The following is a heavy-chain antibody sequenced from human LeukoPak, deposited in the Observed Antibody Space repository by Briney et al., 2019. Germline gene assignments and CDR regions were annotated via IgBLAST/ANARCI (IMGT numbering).Heavy chain of an antibody. CDR3: ARSRYQLLYSEGYYYYYYMDV. J-gene: IGHJ6*03. V-gene: IGHV1-18*01. Sequence: ASVKVSCKASGHTFTSYGISWVRQAPGQGLEWMGWISAYNGNTNYAQKLQGRVTMTTDTSTSTAYMELRSLRSDDTAVYYCARSRYQLLYSEGYYYYYYMDVWGKGTTVTISS. CDR2: ISAYNGNT. CDR1: GHTFTSYG. D-gene: IGHD2-2*02.